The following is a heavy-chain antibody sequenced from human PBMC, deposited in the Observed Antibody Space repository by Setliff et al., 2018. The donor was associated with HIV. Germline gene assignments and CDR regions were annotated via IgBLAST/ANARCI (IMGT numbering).Heavy chain of an antibody. D-gene: IGHD4-17*01. V-gene: IGHV1-69*13. CDR1: GDTSNSYA. CDR3: ASASGDYEPYQY. CDR2: IIPIFGSP. J-gene: IGHJ1*01. Sequence: SVKVSCKASGDTSNSYAIRWVRQAPGQGPEWMGGIIPIFGSPQYAPQFRGRATITADESSRTAYMELTSLKSEDSAVYYCASASGDYEPYQYWGQGTLVTVSS.